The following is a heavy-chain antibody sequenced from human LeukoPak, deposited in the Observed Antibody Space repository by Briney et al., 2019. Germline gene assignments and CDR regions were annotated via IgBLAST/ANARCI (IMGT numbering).Heavy chain of an antibody. J-gene: IGHJ4*02. CDR2: ISAGSGST. V-gene: IGHV3-23*01. Sequence: GGSLRLSCAASGFTFSNYAMSWVRQAPGKGLEWVSAISAGSGSTYYADSVKGRFTISRDNSKNTLYLQMNSLRAEDTAVYYCANAGQTLNIAVAGTAAYWGQGTLVTVSS. D-gene: IGHD6-19*01. CDR3: ANAGQTLNIAVAGTAAY. CDR1: GFTFSNYA.